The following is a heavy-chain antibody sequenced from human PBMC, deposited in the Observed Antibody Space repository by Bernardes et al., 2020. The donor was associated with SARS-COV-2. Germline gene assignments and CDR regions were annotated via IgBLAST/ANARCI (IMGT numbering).Heavy chain of an antibody. V-gene: IGHV2-5*02. D-gene: IGHD4-17*01. CDR3: ALGGVTTPFDY. CDR1: GISLSTSGVG. Sequence: SGPTLVKPTQTLTLTCTFSGISLSTSGVGVGWIRQPPGKALEWLALIYWDDDKRYSPSLKSRLTITKDTSKNQVVLTMTNMDPVDTATYYCALGGVTTPFDYWGQGTTVTVSS. J-gene: IGHJ4*03. CDR2: IYWDDDK.